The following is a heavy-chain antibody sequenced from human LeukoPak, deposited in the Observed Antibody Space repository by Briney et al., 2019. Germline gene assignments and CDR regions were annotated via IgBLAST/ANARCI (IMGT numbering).Heavy chain of an antibody. D-gene: IGHD2-15*01. CDR1: GGFFSGHY. CDR3: ATTFSCSGGTCYSWYFDH. CDR2: INHSGST. Sequence: SETLSLTCAVYGGFFSGHYWSWIRQPPGKGLEWIGEINHSGSTNFNPSLKIRVTISVDTSKNQFSLKLNSVTAADTAVYYCATTFSCSGGTCYSWYFDHWGQGTLVTVSS. J-gene: IGHJ4*02. V-gene: IGHV4-34*01.